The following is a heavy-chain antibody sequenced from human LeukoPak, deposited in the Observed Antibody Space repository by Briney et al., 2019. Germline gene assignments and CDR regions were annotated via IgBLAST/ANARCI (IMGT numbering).Heavy chain of an antibody. D-gene: IGHD3-10*01. V-gene: IGHV3-23*01. CDR1: GFTFSNYA. J-gene: IGHJ4*02. CDR2: IAGSGDGT. CDR3: VKGFVHPTYYFDY. Sequence: GGSLRLSCAASGFTFSNYAMMWVRQAPGKRLEWVSSIAGSGDGTYYADSVRGRFTISRDNSENTLYLQLNSLRAEDTAVYFCVKGFVHPTYYFDYWGQGTLVTVSS.